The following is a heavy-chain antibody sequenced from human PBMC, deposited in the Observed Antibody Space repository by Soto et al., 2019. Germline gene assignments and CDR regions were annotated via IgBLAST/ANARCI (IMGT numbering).Heavy chain of an antibody. CDR3: GRRRDGYNDFDY. CDR2: IYWDDDK. D-gene: IGHD5-12*01. V-gene: IGHV2-5*02. Sequence: QITLKESGPTLVKPTQTLTLTCTFSGFSVSTSGVGVGWIRQPPGKALEWLALIYWDDDKRHSPSLESRLTITKEPSKNQVVLTRTNMDPVATASYYCGRRRDGYNDFDYWGQGTLVTVSS. CDR1: GFSVSTSGVG. J-gene: IGHJ4*02.